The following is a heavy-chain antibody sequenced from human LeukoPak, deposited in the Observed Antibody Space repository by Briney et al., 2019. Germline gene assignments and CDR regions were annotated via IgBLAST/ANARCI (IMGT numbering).Heavy chain of an antibody. Sequence: SETLSLTCTVSGDTVANSRFFWAWIRQPPGKGLEWIACLSDRGSPKYSPSFQSRVSIFTDTAKNQLSLNLESVTAADTAVYYCARDANYRDRSGYPSPFDFWGQGILVTVSS. V-gene: IGHV4-39*02. CDR1: GDTVANSRFF. D-gene: IGHD6-19*01. CDR2: LSDRGSP. CDR3: ARDANYRDRSGYPSPFDF. J-gene: IGHJ4*02.